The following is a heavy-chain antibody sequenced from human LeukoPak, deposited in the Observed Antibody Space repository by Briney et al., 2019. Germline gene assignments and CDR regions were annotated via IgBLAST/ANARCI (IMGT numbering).Heavy chain of an antibody. CDR3: AREGSYGDSDY. J-gene: IGHJ4*02. CDR2: INSNGGST. CDR1: GFIFSSYG. Sequence: GGSLRLSCAASGFIFSSYGMHWVRQAPGKGLEYVLAINSNGGSTYYANSVKGSFTISRDNSRSTLYLQMGSLRAEDMAVYYCAREGSYGDSDYWGQGTLVTVSS. V-gene: IGHV3-64*01. D-gene: IGHD5-18*01.